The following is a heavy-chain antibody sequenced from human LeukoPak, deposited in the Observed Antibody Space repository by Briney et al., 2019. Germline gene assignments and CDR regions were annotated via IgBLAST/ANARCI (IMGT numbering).Heavy chain of an antibody. J-gene: IGHJ6*03. Sequence: GGSLRLSCGASGFTFSGFAMSWVRQAPGKGLKWVSTINDNGAGTYYADSVKGRFTISRDNSYNTVSLQMNSLRDEDTGVYFCAKGLRTGVGPYMGYHYYMDVWGKGATVTVSS. CDR3: AKGLRTGVGPYMGYHYYMDV. CDR1: GFTFSGFA. V-gene: IGHV3-23*01. CDR2: INDNGAGT. D-gene: IGHD3-16*01.